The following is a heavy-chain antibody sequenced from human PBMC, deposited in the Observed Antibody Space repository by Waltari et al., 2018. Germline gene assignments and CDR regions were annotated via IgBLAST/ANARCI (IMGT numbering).Heavy chain of an antibody. CDR3: ARADCSSTSCFPFYYYGMDV. CDR1: GFTFSSYG. D-gene: IGHD2-2*01. CDR2: IWYDGSNQ. V-gene: IGHV3-33*01. J-gene: IGHJ6*02. Sequence: QVQLVESGGGVVQPGRSLRLSCAASGFTFSSYGMHWVRQAPGKGLGWGAVIWYDGSNQYYAGSVKGRFTISRDNSKNTLYLQMNSLRAEDTAVYYCARADCSSTSCFPFYYYGMDVWGQGTTVTVSS.